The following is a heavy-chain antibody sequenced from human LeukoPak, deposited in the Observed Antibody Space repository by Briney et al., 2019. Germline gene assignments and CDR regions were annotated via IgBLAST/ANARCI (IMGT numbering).Heavy chain of an antibody. Sequence: GGSLRLSCAASGFTFSSYWMHRVRQAPEKGLVWVSRINTDETITNYADSVEGRFTISRDNAKNTLYLQMNNLRAEDTAVYYCVRETVTGFFDYWGQGTLVIVSS. D-gene: IGHD4-17*01. CDR3: VRETVTGFFDY. J-gene: IGHJ4*02. CDR2: INTDETIT. V-gene: IGHV3-74*01. CDR1: GFTFSSYW.